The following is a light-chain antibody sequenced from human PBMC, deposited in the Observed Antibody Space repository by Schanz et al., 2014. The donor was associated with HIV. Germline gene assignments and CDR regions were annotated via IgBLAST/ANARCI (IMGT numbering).Light chain of an antibody. V-gene: IGLV2-14*03. CDR1: SSDVGGYNY. Sequence: QSVLTQPASVSGSPGQSIAISCTGTSSDVGGYNYVSWYQQHPNKAPKLIIYDVNNRPSGVSNRFSGSKSGSTASLAIFGLQAEDEADYYCSSYTTNGTWLFGGGTKLTVL. CDR2: DVN. CDR3: SSYTTNGTWL. J-gene: IGLJ3*02.